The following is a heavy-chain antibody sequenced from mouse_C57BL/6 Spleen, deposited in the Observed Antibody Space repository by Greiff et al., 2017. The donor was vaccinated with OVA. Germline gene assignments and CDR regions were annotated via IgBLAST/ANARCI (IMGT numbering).Heavy chain of an antibody. D-gene: IGHD2-4*01. Sequence: EVKLQESGGDLVKPGGSLKLSCAASGFTFSSYGMSWVRQTPDKRLEWVATISSGGSYTYYPDSVKGRFTISRDNAKNTLYLQMSSLKSEDTAMYYCARQDDYDYWGQGTTLTVSS. CDR2: ISSGGSYT. V-gene: IGHV5-6*01. J-gene: IGHJ2*01. CDR1: GFTFSSYG. CDR3: ARQDDYDY.